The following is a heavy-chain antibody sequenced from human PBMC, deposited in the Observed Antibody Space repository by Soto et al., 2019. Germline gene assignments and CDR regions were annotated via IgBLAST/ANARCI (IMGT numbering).Heavy chain of an antibody. V-gene: IGHV3-30*18. CDR2: ISYDGSNK. CDR1: GFTFSSYG. J-gene: IGHJ5*02. CDR3: AKAPKEGRMAVAGNCWFDP. Sequence: GGSLRLSCAASGFTFSSYGMHWVRQAPGKGLEWVAVISYDGSNKYYADSAKGRFTIPRDNSKNTLYLQMNSLRAEDTAVYYCAKAPKEGRMAVAGNCWFDPWGQGTLVTVSS. D-gene: IGHD6-19*01.